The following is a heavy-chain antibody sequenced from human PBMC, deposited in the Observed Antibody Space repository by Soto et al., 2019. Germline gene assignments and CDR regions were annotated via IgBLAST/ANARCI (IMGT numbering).Heavy chain of an antibody. CDR1: GGSISSYY. D-gene: IGHD6-6*01. V-gene: IGHV4-59*01. J-gene: IGHJ4*02. CDR3: ARDRSNSPDYFDY. Sequence: PSETLSLTXTVSGGSISSYYWSWIRQPPGKGLEWIGYIYYSGSTNYNPSLKSRVTISVDTSKNQFSLKLSSVTAADTALYYCARDRSNSPDYFDYWGQGTLVTVSS. CDR2: IYYSGST.